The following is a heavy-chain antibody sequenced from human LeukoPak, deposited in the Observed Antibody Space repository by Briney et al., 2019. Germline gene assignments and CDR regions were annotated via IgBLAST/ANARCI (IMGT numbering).Heavy chain of an antibody. Sequence: GGSLRLSCAASGFTFSRFWMGWVRQAPGKGLEWVANIKPDGSEKNYGDSVRGRFTIPRDNARNSLYLQMNSLRAEDTAAYYCARENYFDYWGQGTLVTVSS. CDR3: ARENYFDY. CDR2: IKPDGSEK. V-gene: IGHV3-7*04. J-gene: IGHJ4*02. CDR1: GFTFSRFW.